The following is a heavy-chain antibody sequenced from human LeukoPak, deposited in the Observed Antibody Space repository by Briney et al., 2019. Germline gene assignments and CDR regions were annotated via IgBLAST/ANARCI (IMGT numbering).Heavy chain of an antibody. CDR2: IRSKANNYAT. J-gene: IGHJ4*02. D-gene: IGHD3-9*01. V-gene: IGHV3-73*01. CDR1: GFTFSGSA. Sequence: GGSLRLSCAASGFTFSGSAMHWVRQASGKGLEWVGRIRSKANNYATAYAASVKGRFTISRDDSKNTAYLQMNSLKTEDTAVYYCRYYDILTGSYQLDYWGQGTLVTVSS. CDR3: RYYDILTGSYQLDY.